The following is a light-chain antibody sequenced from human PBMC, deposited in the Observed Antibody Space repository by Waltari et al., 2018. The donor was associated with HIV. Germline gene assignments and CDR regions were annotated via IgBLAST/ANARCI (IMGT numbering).Light chain of an antibody. Sequence: GSVSTSHYPSCYQQTPGQAPRTLIYSTNIRSSGIPDRFSGSILGNKAAPTIAGDQADDESDYFCLLYLGTYIYVFGGGTRLTVL. CDR3: LLYLGTYIYV. CDR2: STN. J-gene: IGLJ3*02. V-gene: IGLV8-61*01. CDR1: GSVSTSHY.